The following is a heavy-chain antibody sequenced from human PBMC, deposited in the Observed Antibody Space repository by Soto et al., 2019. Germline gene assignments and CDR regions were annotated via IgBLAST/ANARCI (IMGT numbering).Heavy chain of an antibody. Sequence: PSETLSLTCTVSGGSISSSSYYWGWIRQPPGKGLEWIGSIYYSGSTYYNPSLKSRVTISVDTSKNQFSLKLSSVTAADTAVYYCARFDYDFYYYYMDVWGKGTTVTVSS. V-gene: IGHV4-39*01. CDR2: IYYSGST. D-gene: IGHD3-3*01. CDR1: GGSISSSSYY. J-gene: IGHJ6*03. CDR3: ARFDYDFYYYYMDV.